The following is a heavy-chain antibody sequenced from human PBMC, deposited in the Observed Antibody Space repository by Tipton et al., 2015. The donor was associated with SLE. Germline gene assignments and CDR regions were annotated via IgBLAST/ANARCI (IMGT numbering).Heavy chain of an antibody. CDR3: ARDARYSSGPGAFDI. J-gene: IGHJ3*02. D-gene: IGHD6-19*01. Sequence: GSLRLSCAASGFTFSSYEMNWVRQAPGKGLEWVSYISSSGSTIYYADSVKGRFTISGDNAKNSLYLQMNSLRAEDTAVYYCARDARYSSGPGAFDIWGQGTMVTVSS. CDR1: GFTFSSYE. V-gene: IGHV3-48*03. CDR2: ISSSGSTI.